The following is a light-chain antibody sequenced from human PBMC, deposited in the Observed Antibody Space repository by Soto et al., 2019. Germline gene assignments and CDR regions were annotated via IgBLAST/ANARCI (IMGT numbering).Light chain of an antibody. CDR1: QSVSSY. V-gene: IGKV3-11*01. CDR2: DAS. Sequence: EIVLTQSPATLSLSPGERATLSCRASQSVSSYLAWYQQKPGQAPRLLIYDASSRATGIPARFSGSGSGTDFPLTISSLEPEDFAVYYCQQRSNPFTFGPGTKVDIK. CDR3: QQRSNPFT. J-gene: IGKJ3*01.